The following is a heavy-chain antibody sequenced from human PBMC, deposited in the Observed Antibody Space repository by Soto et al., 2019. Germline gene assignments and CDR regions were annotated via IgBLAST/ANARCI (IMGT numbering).Heavy chain of an antibody. J-gene: IGHJ5*02. CDR3: ARDPYRSGWFDP. CDR2: IYYSGST. V-gene: IGHV4-59*01. D-gene: IGHD3-16*01. CDR1: GGSISSYY. Sequence: SETLSLTCTVSGGSISSYYWSWIRQPPGKGLEWIGYIYYSGSTNYNPSLKSRVTISVDTSKNQFSLKLSSVTAADTAVYYCARDPYRSGWFDPWGQGTLVTVSS.